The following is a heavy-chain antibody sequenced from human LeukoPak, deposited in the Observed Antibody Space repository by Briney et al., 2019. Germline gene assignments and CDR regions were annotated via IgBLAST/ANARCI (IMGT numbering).Heavy chain of an antibody. D-gene: IGHD1-7*01. CDR2: INPSGGST. Sequence: ASVKVSCKASGYTFTGYYMHWVRQAPGQGLEWMGIINPSGGSTSYAQKFQGRVTMTRDTSTSTVYMELSSLRSEDTAVYYCASARGNWNSIDYWGQGTLVTVSS. CDR3: ASARGNWNSIDY. CDR1: GYTFTGYY. V-gene: IGHV1-46*01. J-gene: IGHJ4*02.